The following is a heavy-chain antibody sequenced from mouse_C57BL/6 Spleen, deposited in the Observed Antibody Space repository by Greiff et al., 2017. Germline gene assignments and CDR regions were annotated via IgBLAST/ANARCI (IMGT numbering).Heavy chain of an antibody. CDR1: GYTFTDYY. CDR2: IYPGSGNT. CDR3: ARSGRQLRQFAY. Sequence: QVQLKESGAELVRPGASVKLSCKASGYTFTDYYINWVKQRPGQGLEWIARIYPGSGNTYYNEKFKGKATLTAEKSSSTAYMQLSSLTSEDSAVYFCARSGRQLRQFAYWGQGTLVTVSA. J-gene: IGHJ3*01. V-gene: IGHV1-76*01. D-gene: IGHD3-2*02.